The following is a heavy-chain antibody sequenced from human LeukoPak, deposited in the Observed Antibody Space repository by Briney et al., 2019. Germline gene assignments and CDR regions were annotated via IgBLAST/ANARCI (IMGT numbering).Heavy chain of an antibody. J-gene: IGHJ4*02. D-gene: IGHD1-26*01. Sequence: GGSLRLSCAVSGFTFSSYAMNWVRQAPGKGLEWVSAISGSGGSTYYADSVKGRFTISRDKSKNTLYLQMNSLRAEDTAVYYCAKGDTTWEPPHDYWGQGTLVTVSS. CDR3: AKGDTTWEPPHDY. CDR1: GFTFSSYA. V-gene: IGHV3-23*01. CDR2: ISGSGGST.